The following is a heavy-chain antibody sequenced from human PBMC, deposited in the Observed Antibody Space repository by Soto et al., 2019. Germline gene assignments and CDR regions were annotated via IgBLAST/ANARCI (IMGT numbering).Heavy chain of an antibody. CDR3: AKDLYGYSSSSVGASFYY. V-gene: IGHV3-30*18. J-gene: IGHJ4*02. D-gene: IGHD6-6*01. CDR1: GFTFSSYG. CDR2: ISYDGSNK. Sequence: QVQLVESGGGVVQPGRSLRLSCAASGFTFSSYGMHWVRQAPGKGLEWVAVISYDGSNKYYADSVKGRFTISRDNSKNTLYLQMNSLRAEDTAVYYCAKDLYGYSSSSVGASFYYWGQGTLVTVSS.